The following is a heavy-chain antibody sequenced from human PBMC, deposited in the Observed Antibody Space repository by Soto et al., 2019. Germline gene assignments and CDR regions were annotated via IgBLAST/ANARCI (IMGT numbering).Heavy chain of an antibody. CDR2: ISNDGSKK. J-gene: IGHJ4*02. CDR3: ASDVAMPTGLGLGY. CDR1: GFAFTNYG. Sequence: QVQLVESGGGVVQPGTSLRLSCAASGFAFTNYGIHWVRQAPGKGLEWVAHISNDGSKKFYGDSVKGRFTISRDNSENTAYLQMTSLSPDDTAVFYCASDVAMPTGLGLGYWGQGTLVTVSS. V-gene: IGHV3-30*03. D-gene: IGHD6-19*01.